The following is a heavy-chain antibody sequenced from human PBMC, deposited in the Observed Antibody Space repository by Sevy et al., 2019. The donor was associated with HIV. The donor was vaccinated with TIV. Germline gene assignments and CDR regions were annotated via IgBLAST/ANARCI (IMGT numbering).Heavy chain of an antibody. Sequence: SETLSLTCTVSGGSISSGSYYWGWIRQPPGKGLEWIGTMYYDGSAYYNPSLQSRVSMSVDTSKNQFSLNLSSVTAADTAVYFCGRGEDAAMIDYWGQGTLVTVSS. J-gene: IGHJ4*02. CDR1: GGSISSGSYY. CDR3: GRGEDAAMIDY. D-gene: IGHD5-18*01. CDR2: MYYDGSA. V-gene: IGHV4-39*01.